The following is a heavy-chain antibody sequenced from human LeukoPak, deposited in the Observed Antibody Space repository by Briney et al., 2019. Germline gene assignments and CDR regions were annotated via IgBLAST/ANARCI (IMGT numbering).Heavy chain of an antibody. D-gene: IGHD3-22*01. CDR2: MNPNSGNT. CDR3: ARGGLKTNYDKEDY. V-gene: IGHV1-8*01. Sequence: EASVKVSCKASGYTFTSYDINWVRQATGQGLEWMGWMNPNSGNTGYAQKFQGRVTMTRNTSISTAYMELSSLRSEDTAVYYCARGGLKTNYDKEDYWGQGTLVTVSS. CDR1: GYTFTSYD. J-gene: IGHJ4*02.